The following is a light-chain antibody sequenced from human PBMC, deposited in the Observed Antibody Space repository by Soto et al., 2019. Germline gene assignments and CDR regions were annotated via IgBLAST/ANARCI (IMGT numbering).Light chain of an antibody. J-gene: IGLJ1*01. CDR2: EVS. CDR3: CSFTTSSTYV. V-gene: IGLV2-14*01. Sequence: QSVLTQPASVSGPPGQSITISCTGTSSDVGGYNYVSWYQQHPGKAPKLLIYEVSNRPSGVSNRFSGSKSGNTASLTISGLQAEDEADYYCCSFTTSSTYVLGSGTKVTVL. CDR1: SSDVGGYNY.